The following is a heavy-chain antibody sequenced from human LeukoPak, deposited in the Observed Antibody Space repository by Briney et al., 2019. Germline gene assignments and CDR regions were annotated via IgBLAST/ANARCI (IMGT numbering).Heavy chain of an antibody. V-gene: IGHV4-59*08. Sequence: SETLSLTCTVSGGSISSYYWSWIRQPPGKGLEWIGYIYYSGSTNYNPSLKSRVTISVDTSKNQFSLKLSSVTAADTAVYYCARLLDYYDSSGYYAYFDYWAREPWSPSPQ. CDR2: IYYSGST. J-gene: IGHJ4*02. D-gene: IGHD3-22*01. CDR1: GGSISSYY. CDR3: ARLLDYYDSSGYYAYFDY.